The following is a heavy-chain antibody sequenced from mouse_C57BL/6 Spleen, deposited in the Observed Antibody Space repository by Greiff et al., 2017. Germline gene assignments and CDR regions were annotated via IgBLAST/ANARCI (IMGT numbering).Heavy chain of an antibody. CDR1: GYAFSSYW. V-gene: IGHV1-80*01. CDR2: IYPGDGDT. D-gene: IGHD2-3*01. J-gene: IGHJ4*01. CDR3: AREGDGYPLYAMDY. Sequence: QVQLQQSGAELVKPGASVKISCKASGYAFSSYWMNWVKQRPGKGLEWIGQIYPGDGDTNYNGKFKGKATLTADKSSSTAYMQLSSLTSEDSAVYFCAREGDGYPLYAMDYWGQGTSGTVSS.